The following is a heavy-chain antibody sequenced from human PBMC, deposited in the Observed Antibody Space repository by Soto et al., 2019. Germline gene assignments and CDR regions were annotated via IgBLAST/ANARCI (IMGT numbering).Heavy chain of an antibody. V-gene: IGHV4-59*01. CDR1: GGAISFYN. CDR2: SYSSGST. D-gene: IGHD6-13*01. Sequence: SETLSLTCTVSGGAISFYNWNWIRQSPGKGLEWIGYSYSSGSTNYNPSLKSRVTISVDTPKNQFSLQLTYVTAADTAVYYCARGDSTTHGDSFDISGQVTMVTVSS. J-gene: IGHJ3*02. CDR3: ARGDSTTHGDSFDI.